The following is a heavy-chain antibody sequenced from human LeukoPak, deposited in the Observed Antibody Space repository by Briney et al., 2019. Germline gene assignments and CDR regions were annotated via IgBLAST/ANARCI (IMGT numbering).Heavy chain of an antibody. D-gene: IGHD4-23*01. CDR3: ARSINTSDYGGGRGAFDI. J-gene: IGHJ3*02. V-gene: IGHV4-39*07. CDR1: GGSISSSSYY. Sequence: SETLSLTCTVSGGSISSSSYYWSWIRQPPGKGLEWIGEINHSGSTNYNPSLKSRVTISVDTSKNQFSLKLSSVTAADTAVYYCARSINTSDYGGGRGAFDIWGQGTMVTVSS. CDR2: INHSGST.